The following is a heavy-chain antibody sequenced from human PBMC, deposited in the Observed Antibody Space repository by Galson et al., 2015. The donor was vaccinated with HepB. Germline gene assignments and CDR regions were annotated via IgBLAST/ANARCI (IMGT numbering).Heavy chain of an antibody. D-gene: IGHD6-19*01. Sequence: SLRLSCAASGFAFSSYGMNWVRQAPGKGLEWVAAISYRGIDQHFADSVKGRFTISRDNSKNTLYLQMDSLRAEDTAVYYCAKDREIGSGWSRGFDSWGQGTLVTVSS. J-gene: IGHJ4*02. CDR1: GFAFSSYG. CDR2: ISYRGIDQ. V-gene: IGHV3-30*18. CDR3: AKDREIGSGWSRGFDS.